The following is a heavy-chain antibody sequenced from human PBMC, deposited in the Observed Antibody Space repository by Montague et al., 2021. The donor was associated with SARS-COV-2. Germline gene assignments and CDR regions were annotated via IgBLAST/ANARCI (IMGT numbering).Heavy chain of an antibody. V-gene: IGHV4-59*02. Sequence: SETLSLTCSVSGDSVNRNYWSWVRQPPGKGLEWLGDIFYSGSTYNPSLNSRVTMSLDTSKNHFSLNLISVTAADTAVYYFAKASRGYGGDFDSWGQGTLVIVSS. J-gene: IGHJ4*02. CDR1: GDSVNRNY. CDR3: AKASRGYGGDFDS. D-gene: IGHD4-23*01. CDR2: IFYSGST.